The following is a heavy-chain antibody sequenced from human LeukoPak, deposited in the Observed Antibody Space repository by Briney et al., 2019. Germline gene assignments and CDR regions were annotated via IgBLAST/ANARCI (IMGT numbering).Heavy chain of an antibody. CDR3: ARDPAGYKSAWYNFDL. J-gene: IGHJ4*02. V-gene: IGHV3-23*01. CDR1: GFSSSNYD. Sequence: GGSLRLSCEASGFSSSNYDMGWVRQAPGKGPEWVSSISGSSGRAYYPDSVKGRFTISRDNSKSILYLQMNSLTAEDTGLYYCARDPAGYKSAWYNFDLWGQGTLVTVSS. D-gene: IGHD6-19*01. CDR2: ISGSSGRA.